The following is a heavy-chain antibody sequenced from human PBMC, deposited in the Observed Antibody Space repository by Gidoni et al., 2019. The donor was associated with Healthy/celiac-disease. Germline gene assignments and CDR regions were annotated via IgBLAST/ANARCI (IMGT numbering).Heavy chain of an antibody. CDR2: IRGSGGRT. CDR1: GFTFSSYA. CDR3: AKGNYDFWSGLDY. V-gene: IGHV3-23*01. Sequence: EVQLLESGGGLVQPGGSLRLSCSASGFTFSSYAMSWVRQAPGKGLEWVSAIRGSGGRTYYADSGKRRFTIARDNPKNTLYLQMNSLSAEDTAVYHCAKGNYDFWSGLDYWGQGTLVTVSS. D-gene: IGHD3-3*01. J-gene: IGHJ4*02.